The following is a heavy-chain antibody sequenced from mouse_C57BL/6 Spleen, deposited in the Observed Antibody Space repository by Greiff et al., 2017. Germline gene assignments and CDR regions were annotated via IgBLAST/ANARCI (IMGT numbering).Heavy chain of an antibody. D-gene: IGHD4-1*01. CDR1: GYTFTSYW. CDR2: INPSSGYT. CDR3: ARSWDVRWYFDV. Sequence: HVQLVQSGAELVKPGASVKLSCKASGYTFTSYWMHWVKQRPGQGLEWIGYINPSSGYTNYNQKFKDKATLTVDKSSSTAYMQLSSLTYEDSAVYYCARSWDVRWYFDVWGTGTTVTVSS. J-gene: IGHJ1*03. V-gene: IGHV1-7*01.